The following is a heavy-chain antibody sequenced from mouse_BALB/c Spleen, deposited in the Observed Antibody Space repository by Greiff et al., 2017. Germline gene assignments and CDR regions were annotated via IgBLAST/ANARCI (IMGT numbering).Heavy chain of an antibody. CDR2: INSNGGST. CDR3: ARERSPGLGFDY. V-gene: IGHV5-6-3*01. Sequence: EVQLVESGGGLVQPGGSLKLSCAASGFTFSSYGMSWVRQTPDKRLELVATINSNGGSTYYPDSVKGRFTISRDNAKNTLYLQMSSLKSEDTAMYYCARERSPGLGFDYWGQGTTLTVSS. D-gene: IGHD4-1*01. CDR1: GFTFSSYG. J-gene: IGHJ2*01.